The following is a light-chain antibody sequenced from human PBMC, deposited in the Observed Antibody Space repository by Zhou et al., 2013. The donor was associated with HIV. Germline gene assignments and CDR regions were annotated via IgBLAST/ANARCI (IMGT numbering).Light chain of an antibody. CDR3: QQYNSWPWT. J-gene: IGKJ1*01. CDR2: GAS. Sequence: EIVLTQSPATLSVSPGERATLSCRASQSVNSNLAWYQQKPGQAPRLLIYGASTRATAIPARFSGSGSGTEFTLTISSLQSEDFALYYCQQYNSWPWTFGQGTKV. V-gene: IGKV3-15*01. CDR1: QSVNSN.